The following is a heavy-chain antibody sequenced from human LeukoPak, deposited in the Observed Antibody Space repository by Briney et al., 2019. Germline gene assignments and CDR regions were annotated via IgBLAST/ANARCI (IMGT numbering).Heavy chain of an antibody. J-gene: IGHJ4*02. CDR1: GFTFSSYA. D-gene: IGHD4-17*01. V-gene: IGHV3-30-3*01. CDR2: ISYDGSNK. CDR3: ARDLNGDGCFDY. Sequence: PGRSLRLSCAASGFTFSSYAMHWVRQAPGKGLEWVAVISYDGSNKYYADSVKGRFTISRDNSKNTLYLQMNSLRAEDTAVYYCARDLNGDGCFDYWGQGTLVTVSS.